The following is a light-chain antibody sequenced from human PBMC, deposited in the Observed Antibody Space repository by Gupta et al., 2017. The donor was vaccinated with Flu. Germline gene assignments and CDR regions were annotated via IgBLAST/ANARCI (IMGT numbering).Light chain of an antibody. CDR2: DAS. CDR1: QSVNYY. CDR3: QQRNDLFT. Sequence: IVLTQSPATLSLSPGDRATLSCRASQSVNYYLAWYQQRPGQAPRLLIYDASKRATGVPVRFSGSGSGTDFTLTISSLQPEDFAVYYCQQRNDLFTFGGGPKLEIK. V-gene: IGKV3-11*01. J-gene: IGKJ4*01.